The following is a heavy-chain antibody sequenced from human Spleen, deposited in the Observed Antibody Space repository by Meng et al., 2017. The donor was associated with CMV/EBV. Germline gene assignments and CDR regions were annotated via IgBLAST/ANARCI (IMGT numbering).Heavy chain of an antibody. V-gene: IGHV1-18*01. D-gene: IGHD6-19*01. J-gene: IGHJ4*02. Sequence: ASGYTFPTYAITWVRQAPGQGLEWVGWITTNNGYTNYAQKLRGRITMTRDTSTSTAYMELRSLRSDDTATYYCARHQTPSGWYPPDYWGQGTLVTVSS. CDR2: ITTNNGYT. CDR3: ARHQTPSGWYPPDY. CDR1: GYTFPTYA.